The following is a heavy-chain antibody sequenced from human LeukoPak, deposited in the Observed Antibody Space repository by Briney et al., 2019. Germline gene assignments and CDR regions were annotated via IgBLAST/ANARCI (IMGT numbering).Heavy chain of an antibody. J-gene: IGHJ6*03. V-gene: IGHV1-24*01. CDR2: FDPEDGET. CDR1: GYTLTELS. D-gene: IGHD7-27*01. CDR3: ATALGTPGYYYYYMDV. Sequence: ASVTVSCTVSGYTLTELSMHWVRQAPGKGLEWMGGFDPEDGETIYAQKFQGRVTMTEDTSTDTAYMELSSLRPEDTAVYYCATALGTPGYYYYYMDVWGKGTTVTVSS.